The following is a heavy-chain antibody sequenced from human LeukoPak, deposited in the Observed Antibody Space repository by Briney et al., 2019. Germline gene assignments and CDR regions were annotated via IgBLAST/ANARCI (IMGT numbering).Heavy chain of an antibody. D-gene: IGHD1-1*01. CDR1: GGSISSSSYY. Sequence: KPSETLSLTCTVSGGSISSSSYYWGWIRQPPGKGLEWIVSIYYSGSTYYNPSLKSRVTISVDTSKNQFSLKLSSVTAADTAVYYCASVSGTTGTTAYFDYWGQGTLVTVSS. CDR3: ASVSGTTGTTAYFDY. CDR2: IYYSGST. V-gene: IGHV4-39*01. J-gene: IGHJ4*02.